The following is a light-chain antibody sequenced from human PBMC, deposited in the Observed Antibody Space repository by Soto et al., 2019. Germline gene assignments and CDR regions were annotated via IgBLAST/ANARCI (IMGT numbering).Light chain of an antibody. J-gene: IGKJ2*01. CDR2: GAS. V-gene: IGKV3-20*01. CDR3: QQYGSSHMYT. Sequence: DIVLTQSPGTLSLSPGERATLSCRASQSLSGNYLAWYQQRPGRPPRLLIYGASSRATGIPDRFSGSGSGTDFTLTISRLEPEDFAVYICQQYGSSHMYTFGQGTKLEIK. CDR1: QSLSGNY.